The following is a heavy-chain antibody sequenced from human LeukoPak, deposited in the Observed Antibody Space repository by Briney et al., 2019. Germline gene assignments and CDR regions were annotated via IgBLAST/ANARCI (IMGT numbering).Heavy chain of an antibody. CDR3: VTVDLFGDLYYSYMDV. D-gene: IGHD3-3*01. CDR1: GSTLTDLS. CDR2: FDPEDGGT. V-gene: IGHV1-24*01. J-gene: IGHJ6*03. Sequence: GASVXXXCKVSGSTLTDLSXHWVRQXPGGGLEWLGXFDPEDGGTLYTEKFKGRLTMTEDTSTDTAYMELTSLRSDDTAVYYCVTVDLFGDLYYSYMDVWGEGTTVTVSS.